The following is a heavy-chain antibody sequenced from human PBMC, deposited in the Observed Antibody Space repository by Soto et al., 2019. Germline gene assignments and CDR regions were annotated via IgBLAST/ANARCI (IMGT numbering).Heavy chain of an antibody. Sequence: ESGGGVVQPGRSLRLSCAASGFTFSSYAMHWVRQAPGKGLEWVAVISYDGSNKYYADSVKGRLTISRDNSKNTLYLQMNSLRAEDTDVYYCARDRIRYDILTGHHNHYYYYYGMDVWGQGSTVPVSS. J-gene: IGHJ6*02. CDR3: ARDRIRYDILTGHHNHYYYYYGMDV. V-gene: IGHV3-30-3*01. D-gene: IGHD3-9*01. CDR2: ISYDGSNK. CDR1: GFTFSSYA.